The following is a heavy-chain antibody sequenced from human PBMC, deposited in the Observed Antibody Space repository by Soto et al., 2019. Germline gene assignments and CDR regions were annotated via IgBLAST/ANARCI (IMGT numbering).Heavy chain of an antibody. Sequence: PSQTLSLTCAISGDSVSSNSAAWNWIRQSPSRGLEWLGRTYYRSKWYNDYAVSVKSRITINPDTSKNQFSLQLNSVTPEDTAVYYCERDPGEGDPWTDVTGYLAYCGGDCYTVFDCWGQGTLVTVSS. J-gene: IGHJ4*02. CDR2: TYYRSKWYN. CDR1: GDSVSSNSAA. V-gene: IGHV6-1*01. D-gene: IGHD2-21*02. CDR3: ERDPGEGDPWTDVTGYLAYCGGDCYTVFDC.